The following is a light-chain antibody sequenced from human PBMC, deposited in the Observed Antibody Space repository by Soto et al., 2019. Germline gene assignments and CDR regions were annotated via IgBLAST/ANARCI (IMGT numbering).Light chain of an antibody. J-gene: IGLJ1*01. Sequence: QSALTQPASVSGSPGQSITISCTGTSSDVGSYNYVSWYQQYPGKAPKLMIYEVSDRPSGVSNRFSGSKSGTTASLTISGLQAEDEADYYCSSYTSSSTYVFGTGTKLTVL. V-gene: IGLV2-14*01. CDR1: SSDVGSYNY. CDR3: SSYTSSSTYV. CDR2: EVS.